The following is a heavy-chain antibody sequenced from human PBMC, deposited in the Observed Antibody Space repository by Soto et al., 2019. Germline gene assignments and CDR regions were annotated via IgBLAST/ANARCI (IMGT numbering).Heavy chain of an antibody. D-gene: IGHD1-26*01. CDR3: ARIHILGDAGAFDI. V-gene: IGHV2-70*01. CDR1: GFSLGTRGMS. J-gene: IGHJ3*02. CDR2: IEWDDEK. Sequence: ESGPTLVNPTQTLTLTCTFSGFSLGTRGMSVSWIRQPPGKALEWLALIEWDDEKYYSTSLKTRLTISKDTSKNQVVLTLTNMDPGDTAMYYCARIHILGDAGAFDIWGQGTMVTVSS.